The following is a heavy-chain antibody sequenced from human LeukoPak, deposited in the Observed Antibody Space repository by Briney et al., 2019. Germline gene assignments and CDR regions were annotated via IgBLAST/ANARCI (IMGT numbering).Heavy chain of an antibody. Sequence: GGTVRLSCAASGFTFSSYGMSWVRQAPGKGLEWVSAISGSGGSTYYADSVKGRFTISRDNSKNTLYLQMNSLRAEDTAVYYCARDVVVATYYYYYYMDVWGKGTTVTVSS. V-gene: IGHV3-23*01. CDR3: ARDVVVATYYYYYYMDV. CDR2: ISGSGGST. J-gene: IGHJ6*03. D-gene: IGHD5-12*01. CDR1: GFTFSSYG.